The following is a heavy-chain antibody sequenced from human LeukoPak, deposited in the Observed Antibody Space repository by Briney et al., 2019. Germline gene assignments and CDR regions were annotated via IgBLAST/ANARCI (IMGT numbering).Heavy chain of an antibody. CDR1: GYSISISFY. V-gene: IGHV4-38-2*01. CDR2: IYHTGRT. D-gene: IGHD2-2*02. J-gene: IGHJ4*02. Sequence: ASETLSLTCAVSGYSISISFYWGWIRQPPGKGLEWIGSIYHTGRTYYNPSLNSRVTISVDTSKNQFSLKLSSVTAADTAVYYCARGRRYCSSTSCYTQKAYYFDYWGQGTLVTVSS. CDR3: ARGRRYCSSTSCYTQKAYYFDY.